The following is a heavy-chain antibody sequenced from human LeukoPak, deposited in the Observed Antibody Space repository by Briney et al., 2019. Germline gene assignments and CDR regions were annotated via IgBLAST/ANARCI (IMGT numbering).Heavy chain of an antibody. D-gene: IGHD3-3*01. CDR2: MFYSGIT. Sequence: SETLSLTFSVSGGSISSSDYYWGWIRQPPGKGLEWIGTMFYSGITYYSPSLKSRVTISVDTSKNQFSLKLSSVTAADTAVYFCARHGSSGVVITNFDYWGQGTLVTVSS. J-gene: IGHJ4*02. V-gene: IGHV4-39*01. CDR3: ARHGSSGVVITNFDY. CDR1: GGSISSSDYY.